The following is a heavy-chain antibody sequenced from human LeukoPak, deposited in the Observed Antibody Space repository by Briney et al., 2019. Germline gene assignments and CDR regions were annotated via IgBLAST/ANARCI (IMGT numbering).Heavy chain of an antibody. CDR3: ARDRDLYYYYYYMDV. J-gene: IGHJ6*03. Sequence: PGGSLRLSCAASGFTFDDYGMSWVRQAPGKGLEWVSGINWNGGSTGYADSVKGRFTISRDNAKNSLYLQMNSLRAEDTALYYCARDRDLYYYYYYMDVWGKGTTVTVSS. CDR2: INWNGGST. CDR1: GFTFDDYG. D-gene: IGHD3-10*01. V-gene: IGHV3-20*04.